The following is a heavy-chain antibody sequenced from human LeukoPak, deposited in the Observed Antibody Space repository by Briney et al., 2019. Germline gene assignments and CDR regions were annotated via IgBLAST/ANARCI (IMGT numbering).Heavy chain of an antibody. V-gene: IGHV1-18*01. Sequence: GASVKVSCKVSGYTFTSYCTSWVRQAPGQGLEWMGWISAYNGDTNYAQKLQGRVTMTTDTSTSTAYMELRSLRSDDTAVYYCERGAAGNSGWYGDYWGQGTLVTVSS. CDR3: ERGAAGNSGWYGDY. D-gene: IGHD6-19*01. CDR1: GYTFTSYC. J-gene: IGHJ4*02. CDR2: ISAYNGDT.